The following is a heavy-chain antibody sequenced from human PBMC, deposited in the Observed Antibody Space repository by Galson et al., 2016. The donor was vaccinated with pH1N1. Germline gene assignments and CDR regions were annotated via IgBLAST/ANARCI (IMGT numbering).Heavy chain of an antibody. CDR2: ISSSGSTI. D-gene: IGHD2-15*01. J-gene: IGHJ5*02. Sequence: RLSCAASGFTFSDYYMSWIRQAPGKGLEWVSNISSSGSTIYYADSVKGRFTISRDNAKNSLYLQMNSLRAEDTAVYYCARDPPYCSGGSCPLGHWFEPWGQGTLVTVSS. V-gene: IGHV3-11*01. CDR1: GFTFSDYY. CDR3: ARDPPYCSGGSCPLGHWFEP.